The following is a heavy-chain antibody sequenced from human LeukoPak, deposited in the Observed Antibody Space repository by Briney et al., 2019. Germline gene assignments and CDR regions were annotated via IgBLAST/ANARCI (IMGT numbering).Heavy chain of an antibody. J-gene: IGHJ4*02. CDR2: FLPIFGTT. CDR3: ASGPTTMPVFTPLEN. D-gene: IGHD2-2*01. CDR1: GGTFSSYA. Sequence: SVKVSCKASGGTFSSYAISWVRQAPGQGLEWMGGFLPIFGTTNNAQKFQGRVTFTAGESTNTAYMELASLRFDDTAVYYCASGPTTMPVFTPLENWGQGTLVTVSS. V-gene: IGHV1-69*13.